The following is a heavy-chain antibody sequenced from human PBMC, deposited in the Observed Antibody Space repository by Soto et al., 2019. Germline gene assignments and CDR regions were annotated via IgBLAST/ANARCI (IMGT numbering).Heavy chain of an antibody. V-gene: IGHV1-69*13. CDR1: GGTFSSYA. CDR2: IIPIFGTA. Sequence: SVKVSCKASGGTFSSYAISWVRQAPGQGLEWMGGIIPIFGTANYAQKFQGRVTITADESTSTAYMELSSLRSEDTAVYYCARDCPRRGGYNWILHYYYYGMDVWGQGTTVTVSS. D-gene: IGHD5-12*01. CDR3: ARDCPRRGGYNWILHYYYYGMDV. J-gene: IGHJ6*02.